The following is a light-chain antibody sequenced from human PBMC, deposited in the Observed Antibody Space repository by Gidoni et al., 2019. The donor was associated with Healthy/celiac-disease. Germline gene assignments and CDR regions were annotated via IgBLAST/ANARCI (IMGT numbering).Light chain of an antibody. V-gene: IGLV3-1*01. J-gene: IGLJ2*01. Sequence: SYELTQPPSVSVSPGQTASITCSGDKLGDKYACWYQQKPGQSPVLVIYQDSKRPSGIPERFSGSTSGNTATLTISGTQAMDEADYYCQAWDSSYGVFGGGTKLTVL. CDR2: QDS. CDR3: QAWDSSYGV. CDR1: KLGDKY.